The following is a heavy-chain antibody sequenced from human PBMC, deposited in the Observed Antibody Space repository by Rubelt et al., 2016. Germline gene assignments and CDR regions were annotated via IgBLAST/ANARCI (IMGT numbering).Heavy chain of an antibody. V-gene: IGHV4-59*10. Sequence: QVQLQQWGAGLLKPSETLSLTCAVYGGSISSYYWSWIRQPAGKGLEWIGRIYTSWSTNYNPSLKSRVTMSVATSKCQFSLKLSAVTAADTAVYYCARGDPDRGSRTVTLDYWGQGTLVTVSS. CDR3: ARGDPDRGSRTVTLDY. D-gene: IGHD4-17*01. J-gene: IGHJ4*02. CDR1: GGSISSYY. CDR2: IYTSWST.